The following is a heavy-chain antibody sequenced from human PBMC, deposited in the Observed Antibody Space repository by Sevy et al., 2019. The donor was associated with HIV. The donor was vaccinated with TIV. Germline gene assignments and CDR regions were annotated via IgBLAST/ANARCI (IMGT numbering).Heavy chain of an antibody. CDR1: GGSISSGGYY. CDR2: IYYSGST. CDR3: ARDRAYSSSSVVVGSDPPPHKQYYYYYYGMDV. V-gene: IGHV4-31*03. D-gene: IGHD6-6*01. Sequence: SETLSLTCTVSGGSISSGGYYWSWIRQHPGKGLEWIGYIYYSGSTYYNPSLKSRVTISVDTSKNQFSLKLSSVTAADMAVYYCARDRAYSSSSVVVGSDPPPHKQYYYYYYGMDVWGQGTTVTVSS. J-gene: IGHJ6*02.